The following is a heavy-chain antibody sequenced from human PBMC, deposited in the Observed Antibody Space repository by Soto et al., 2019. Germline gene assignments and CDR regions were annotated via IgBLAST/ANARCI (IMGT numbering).Heavy chain of an antibody. CDR2: IFPSDSDT. CDR3: ARADTSGYYNWCDP. D-gene: IGHD3-22*01. CDR1: GYTFTSYW. V-gene: IGHV5-51*01. Sequence: GESLKISCRTSGYTFTSYWIAWVRQMPGKGLAWMGIIFPSDSDTRYSPSFQGQVTLSADRSTSTVFLQWASLKASDTAALVCARADTSGYYNWCDPRGKGTRGTV. J-gene: IGHJ5*02.